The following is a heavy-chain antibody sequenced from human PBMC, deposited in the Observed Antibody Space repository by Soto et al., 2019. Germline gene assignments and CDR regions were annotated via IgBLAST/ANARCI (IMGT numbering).Heavy chain of an antibody. CDR3: ARDRSPMIVVAGGWFDP. CDR2: ISAYNGNT. V-gene: IGHV1-18*01. J-gene: IGHJ5*02. Sequence: QVQLVQSGAEVKKPGASVKVSCKASGYTFTSYGISWVRQAPGQGLEWMGWISAYNGNTNYAQKLQGRHTMTTDTSTSTAYMELRSLRSDDTAVYYCARDRSPMIVVAGGWFDPWGQGTLVTVSS. D-gene: IGHD3-22*01. CDR1: GYTFTSYG.